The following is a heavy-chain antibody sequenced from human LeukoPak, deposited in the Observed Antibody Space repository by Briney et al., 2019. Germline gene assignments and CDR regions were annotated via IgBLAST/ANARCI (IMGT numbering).Heavy chain of an antibody. J-gene: IGHJ4*02. V-gene: IGHV3-49*03. CDR1: GFTFGDYA. Sequence: GGSLRLSCTASGFTFGDYAMSWFRQAPGKGLEWVGFIRSKVHGETTEYAASVKGRFTISRDDSKSIAYLQINSLEIEDTAVYFCTRSYNYYDSSGYYGFDYWGQGTLVTVSS. CDR3: TRSYNYYDSSGYYGFDY. CDR2: IRSKVHGETT. D-gene: IGHD3-22*01.